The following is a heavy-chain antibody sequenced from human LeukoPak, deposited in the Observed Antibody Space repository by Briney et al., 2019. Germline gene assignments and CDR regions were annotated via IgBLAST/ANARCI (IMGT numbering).Heavy chain of an antibody. CDR3: AREDPQTTVPEGLDV. J-gene: IGHJ6*02. CDR1: GGSISNYY. D-gene: IGHD4-17*01. V-gene: IGHV4-59*01. CDR2: IYFSGTT. Sequence: PSETLSLTCTVSGGSISNYYWSWLRQPPGKGLEWIGYIYFSGTTNINPSLKSRITISVDMSKNQFSLKLSSVTAADTAVYYCAREDPQTTVPEGLDVWGQGTTVTVSS.